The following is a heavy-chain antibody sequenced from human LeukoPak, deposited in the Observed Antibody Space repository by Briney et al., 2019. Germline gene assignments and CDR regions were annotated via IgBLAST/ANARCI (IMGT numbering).Heavy chain of an antibody. CDR3: ARDAGTWYSLIDY. V-gene: IGHV3-74*01. CDR1: GFTFRSYY. Sequence: AGGTLRLYCAASGFTFRSYYMHWLRQAPGKGLMGVSRINSDGTSTNYTVSVRGRFTISRDNAKNTLYLQMNSLRAEDTAVYYCARDAGTWYSLIDYWGQGTLVTVSS. J-gene: IGHJ4*02. D-gene: IGHD2-21*02. CDR2: INSDGTST.